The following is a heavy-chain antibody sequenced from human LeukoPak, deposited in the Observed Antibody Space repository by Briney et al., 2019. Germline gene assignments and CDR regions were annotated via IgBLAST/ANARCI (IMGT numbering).Heavy chain of an antibody. CDR3: ARGPSRKYYYYYMDV. V-gene: IGHV1-69*05. CDR2: IIPIFGTA. Sequence: SVKVSCKASGGTFSSYAISWVRQAPGQGLEWMGGIIPIFGTANYAQKFQGRVTITTDESTSTAYMELSSLRSEDTAVYYCARGPSRKYYYYYMDVWGKGTTVTVSS. J-gene: IGHJ6*03. CDR1: GGTFSSYA.